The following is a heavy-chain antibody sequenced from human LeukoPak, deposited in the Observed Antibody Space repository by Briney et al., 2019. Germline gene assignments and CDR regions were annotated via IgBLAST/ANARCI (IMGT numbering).Heavy chain of an antibody. CDR1: GFTFSSYG. CDR2: ISYDGSNK. J-gene: IGHJ1*01. V-gene: IGHV3-30*18. Sequence: PGGSLRLSCAASGFTFSSYGMHWVRQAPGKGLEWVAVISYDGSNKYYADSVKGRFTISRDNSKNTLYLQMNSLRAEDTAVYYCAKASLAAVAGILKLKYFQHWGQGTLVTVSS. CDR3: AKASLAAVAGILKLKYFQH. D-gene: IGHD6-19*01.